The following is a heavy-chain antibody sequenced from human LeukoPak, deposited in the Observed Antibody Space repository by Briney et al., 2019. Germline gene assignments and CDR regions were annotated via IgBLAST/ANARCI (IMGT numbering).Heavy chain of an antibody. D-gene: IGHD2-8*02. CDR1: GFTFSSYG. J-gene: IGHJ4*02. Sequence: GGSLRLSCAASGFTFSSYGIHWVRQAPGKGLEWVSFIRSDGSNKYYADSVKGRFTISRDNSKSTLSLQMNSLRAEDTAIYYCATYRQVLLPFESWGQGTLVTVSS. CDR2: IRSDGSNK. CDR3: ATYRQVLLPFES. V-gene: IGHV3-30*02.